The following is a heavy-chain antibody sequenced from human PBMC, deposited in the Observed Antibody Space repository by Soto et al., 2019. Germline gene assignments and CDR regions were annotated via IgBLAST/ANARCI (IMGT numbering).Heavy chain of an antibody. D-gene: IGHD3-10*01. CDR3: AKGTYYYGSAPYYFDY. V-gene: IGHV3-23*01. Sequence: GGSLRLSCAASGFNFSSYAMSWVRQAPGKGLEWVSGISDSGGSTYYADSVKGRFTISRDNSKNTLYLQMNSLRAEDTAVYYCAKGTYYYGSAPYYFDYWGQGTLVTVSS. CDR1: GFNFSSYA. J-gene: IGHJ4*02. CDR2: ISDSGGST.